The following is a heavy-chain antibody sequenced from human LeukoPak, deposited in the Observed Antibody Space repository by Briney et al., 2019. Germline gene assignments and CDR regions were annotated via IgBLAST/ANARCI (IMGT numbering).Heavy chain of an antibody. D-gene: IGHD1-26*01. J-gene: IGHJ3*02. CDR1: GYSISSGYY. CDR3: ARSTDSGANGAFDI. CDR2: IYHSGST. Sequence: SETLSLTCTVSGYSISSGYYWGWIRQPPGKGLEWIGSIYHSGSTYYNPSLKSRVTISVDTSKNQFSLKLSSVTAADTAVYYCARSTDSGANGAFDIWGQGTMVTVSS. V-gene: IGHV4-38-2*02.